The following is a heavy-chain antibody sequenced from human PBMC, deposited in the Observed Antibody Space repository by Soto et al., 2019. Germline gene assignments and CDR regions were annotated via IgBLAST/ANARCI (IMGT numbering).Heavy chain of an antibody. V-gene: IGHV4-31*03. J-gene: IGHJ4*02. CDR2: IYDSVNT. CDR1: GDSLSSGGHY. CDR3: ARVDHRGYFAILTDY. D-gene: IGHD3-9*01. Sequence: SETLSLTCTVSGDSLSSGGHYWSWICQHPGKGLEWIGHIYDSVNTYYSPSLRSRVTISADMSKNQVSLNLRSVTAADTAVYYCARVDHRGYFAILTDYWGQGTLENVSA.